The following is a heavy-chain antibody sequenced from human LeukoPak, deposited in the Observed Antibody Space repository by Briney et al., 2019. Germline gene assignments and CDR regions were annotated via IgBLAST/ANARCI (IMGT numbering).Heavy chain of an antibody. J-gene: IGHJ4*02. D-gene: IGHD6-19*01. CDR3: ARGSSSGWDTLGY. V-gene: IGHV4-31*03. Sequence: SETLSLTCTVSGGSISSGGYYWSWIRQHPGKDLEWIGYIYYSGSTYYNPSLKSRVTISVDTSKNQFSLKLSSVTAADTAVYYCARGSSSGWDTLGYWGQGTLVTVSS. CDR2: IYYSGST. CDR1: GGSISSGGYY.